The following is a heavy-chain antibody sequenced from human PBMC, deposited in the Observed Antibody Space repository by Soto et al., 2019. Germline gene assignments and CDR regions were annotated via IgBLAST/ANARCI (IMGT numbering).Heavy chain of an antibody. CDR3: ARDGGGTAMPKGGMDV. J-gene: IGHJ6*02. V-gene: IGHV3-33*01. Sequence: QVQLVESGGGVVQPGRSLRLSCAASGFTFSSYGMHWVRQAPGKGLEWVAVIWYDGSNKYYADSVKGRFTISRDNSKNTLYLAMNSLRAEDTAVYYCARDGGGTAMPKGGMDVWGQGTTVTVSS. CDR2: IWYDGSNK. CDR1: GFTFSSYG. D-gene: IGHD5-18*01.